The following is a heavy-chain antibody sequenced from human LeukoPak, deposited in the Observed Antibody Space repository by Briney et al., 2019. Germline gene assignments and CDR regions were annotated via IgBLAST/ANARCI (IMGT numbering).Heavy chain of an antibody. Sequence: PSETLSLTCSVSGGSISYYYWSWIRQPPGKGLESIGHIYYSGSTNYNPSLKSRVTISADTSKNQFSLRLSSVTAADTAVYYCARHSGAYGGAIDIWGQGTMVTVSS. CDR1: GGSISYYY. CDR2: IYYSGST. CDR3: ARHSGAYGGAIDI. J-gene: IGHJ3*02. V-gene: IGHV4-59*08. D-gene: IGHD2-15*01.